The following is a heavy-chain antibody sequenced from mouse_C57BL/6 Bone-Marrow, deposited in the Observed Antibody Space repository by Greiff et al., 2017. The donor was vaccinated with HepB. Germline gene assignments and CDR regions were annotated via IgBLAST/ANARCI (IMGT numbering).Heavy chain of an antibody. V-gene: IGHV5-4*03. D-gene: IGHD1-1*01. CDR1: GFTFSSYA. Sequence: DVKLVESGGGLVKPGGSLKLSCAASGFTFSSYAMSWVRQTPEKRLEWVATISDGGSYTYYPDNVKGRFTISRDNAKNNLYLQMSHLKSEDTAMYYCARGFYYYGSSYVGGFAYWGQGTLVTVSA. CDR3: ARGFYYYGSSYVGGFAY. J-gene: IGHJ3*01. CDR2: ISDGGSYT.